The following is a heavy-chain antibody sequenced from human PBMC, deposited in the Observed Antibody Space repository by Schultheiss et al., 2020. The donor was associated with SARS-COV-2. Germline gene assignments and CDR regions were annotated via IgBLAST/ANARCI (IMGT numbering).Heavy chain of an antibody. CDR1: GGSISSYY. Sequence: SETLSLTCTVSGGSISSYYWSWIRQPPGKGLEWIGYIYYSGSTYYNPSLKSRVTISVDTSKNQFSLKLSSVTAADTALYYCARDNSVVWLDPWGQGTLVTVSS. J-gene: IGHJ5*02. D-gene: IGHD2-15*01. V-gene: IGHV4-59*12. CDR2: IYYSGST. CDR3: ARDNSVVWLDP.